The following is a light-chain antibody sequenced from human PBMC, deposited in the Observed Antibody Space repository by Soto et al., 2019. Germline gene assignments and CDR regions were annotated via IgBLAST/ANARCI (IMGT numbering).Light chain of an antibody. J-gene: IGLJ3*02. CDR3: SSYTTTTTWV. V-gene: IGLV2-14*01. Sequence: QSALTQPASVSGSPGQSITISCTGTSSDVGRYIYVSWYQHHPGEAPKLMIYEVSNRPSGVSNRFSGSQSGNTASLTISGHQPEDEADYYCSSYTTTTTWVFGGGTKLTVL. CDR1: SSDVGRYIY. CDR2: EVS.